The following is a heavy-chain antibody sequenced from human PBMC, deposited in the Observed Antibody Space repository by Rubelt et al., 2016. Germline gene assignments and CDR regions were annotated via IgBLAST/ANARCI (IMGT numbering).Heavy chain of an antibody. J-gene: IGHJ5*02. CDR2: ISSSSSTI. CDR3: ARGPNSSWPNWFDP. D-gene: IGHD6-13*01. CDR1: S. Sequence: SMNWVRQAPGKGLEWVSYISSSSSTIYYADSVKGRFTISRDNAKNSLYLQMNSLRAEDTAVYYCARGPNSSWPNWFDPWGQGTQVTVSS. V-gene: IGHV3-48*04.